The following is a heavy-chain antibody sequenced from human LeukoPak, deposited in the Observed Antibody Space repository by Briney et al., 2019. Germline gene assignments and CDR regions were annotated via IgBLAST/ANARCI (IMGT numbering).Heavy chain of an antibody. CDR1: GGTFSSYA. V-gene: IGHV1-69*13. J-gene: IGHJ4*02. CDR2: IIPIFGTA. Sequence: ASVKVSCKASGGTFSSYAISWVRQAPGQGLEWMGGIIPIFGTANYAQKFQGRVTITADESTSTAYMELSSLRSEDTAVYYCAKYFGGVRGYSSSWYENWGQGTLVTVSS. D-gene: IGHD6-13*01. CDR3: AKYFGGVRGYSSSWYEN.